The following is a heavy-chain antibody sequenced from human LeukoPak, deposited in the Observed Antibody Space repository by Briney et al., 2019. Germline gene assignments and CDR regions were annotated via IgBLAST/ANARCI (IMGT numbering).Heavy chain of an antibody. V-gene: IGHV3-64*01. CDR1: GFTFSSYA. CDR3: AREDYSNYGMDV. D-gene: IGHD4-11*01. CDR2: IDSNGGST. J-gene: IGHJ6*02. Sequence: GGSLRLSCAASGFTFSSYAMHWVRQAPGEGLEYVSAIDSNGGSTYYANSVKGRFTISRDNSKNTLYLQMGSLRAEDMAVYYCAREDYSNYGMDVWGQGTTVTVSS.